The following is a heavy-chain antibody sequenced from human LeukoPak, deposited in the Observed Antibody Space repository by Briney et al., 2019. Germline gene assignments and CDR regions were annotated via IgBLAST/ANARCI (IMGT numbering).Heavy chain of an antibody. CDR1: GFTFSLSA. D-gene: IGHD6-6*01. CDR3: AKEAIRPALLDF. CDR2: VSNSGAAT. J-gene: IGHJ4*02. V-gene: IGHV3-23*01. Sequence: GGSLRLSCAASGFTFSLSAMTWVRQPPGKGLEWVATVSNSGAATYYADSVKGRFSISRDNSKNTVSLEMSNLRTDDTAIYYCAKEAIRPALLDFWGQGSLVTVSS.